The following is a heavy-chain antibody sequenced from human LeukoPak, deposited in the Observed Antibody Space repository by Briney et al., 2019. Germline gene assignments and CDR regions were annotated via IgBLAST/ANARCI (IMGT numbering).Heavy chain of an antibody. CDR3: AGAGSGWPFDY. J-gene: IGHJ4*02. CDR2: INHSGST. CDR1: GGSFSGYY. V-gene: IGHV4-34*01. D-gene: IGHD6-19*01. Sequence: SETLSLTCAVYGGSFSGYYWSWIRQPPGKGLEWIGEINHSGSTNYNPSLKSRVTISVDTSKNQFSLKLSSVTAADTAVYYCAGAGSGWPFDYWGQGTLVTVSS.